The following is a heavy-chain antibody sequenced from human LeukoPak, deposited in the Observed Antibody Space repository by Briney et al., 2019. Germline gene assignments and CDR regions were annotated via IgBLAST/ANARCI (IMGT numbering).Heavy chain of an antibody. Sequence: PGGSLRLSCAASGFIVSGYHMDWVRQAPGKGLEWVGRTRDRARSYRTEYAASVIGRFSILRAESETSVFLQMNSLKPEDTAVYYCAKGGDCSGGDCSYQWYFDLWGRGTLVTVS. D-gene: IGHD2-15*01. CDR3: AKGGDCSGGDCSYQWYFDL. J-gene: IGHJ2*01. V-gene: IGHV3-72*01. CDR2: TRDRARSYRT. CDR1: GFIVSGYH.